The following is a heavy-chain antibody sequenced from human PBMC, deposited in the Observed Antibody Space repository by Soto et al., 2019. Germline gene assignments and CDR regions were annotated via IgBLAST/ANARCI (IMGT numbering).Heavy chain of an antibody. V-gene: IGHV2-26*01. Sequence: SGPTLVNPTDTLTLTCTVSGFSLSNARMGVSWIRQPPGKALEWLTHIFSNDEKSYSTSLKSRLTISKDTSKSQVVLTMTNMDPVDTATYYCARSPILNYYDSSGQTYYFDYWGQGTLVTVSS. D-gene: IGHD3-22*01. CDR3: ARSPILNYYDSSGQTYYFDY. CDR1: GFSLSNARMG. J-gene: IGHJ4*02. CDR2: IFSNDEK.